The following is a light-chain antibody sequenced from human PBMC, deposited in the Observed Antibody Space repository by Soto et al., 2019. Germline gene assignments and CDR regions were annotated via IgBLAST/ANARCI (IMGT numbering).Light chain of an antibody. CDR1: QSVSSY. V-gene: IGKV3-11*01. CDR3: QQRSNWPRT. J-gene: IGKJ2*01. Sequence: EIVLTQSPATLSLSPGERATLSCRASQSVSSYLAWYQQKPGQAPRLLIYDAFNRATDIPARFSGSGSGTDFTLTINSLEPEDCAVYYCQQRSNWPRTFGQGTKLEIK. CDR2: DAF.